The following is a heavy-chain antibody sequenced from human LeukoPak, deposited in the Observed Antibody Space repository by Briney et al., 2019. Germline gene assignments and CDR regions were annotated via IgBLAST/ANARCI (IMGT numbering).Heavy chain of an antibody. CDR1: GGSFSGYY. CDR3: ARLGWRSGWSTWGRSNWGPADWYFDL. Sequence: PSETLSLTCAVYGGSFSGYYWGWIRQPPGKGLEWIGSIYYSGSTYYNPSLKSRVTISVDTSKNQFSLKLSSVTAADTAVYYCARLGWRSGWSTWGRSNWGPADWYFDLWGRGTLVTVSS. CDR2: IYYSGST. V-gene: IGHV4-39*01. D-gene: IGHD6-19*01. J-gene: IGHJ2*01.